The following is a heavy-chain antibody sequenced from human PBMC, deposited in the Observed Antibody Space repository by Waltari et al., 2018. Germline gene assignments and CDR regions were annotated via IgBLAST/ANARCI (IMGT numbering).Heavy chain of an antibody. Sequence: QVQLHQWGAGQLKPSETLSLTCAVSGESFLGYFWSWVLQSPGKGLEWLGSIHYSGSTNYNPALASRLSLSVDTTKKQFSLRLTSVTAADAALYFCARYGEVPPNYFFDYWGRGTLVTVSS. CDR3: ARYGEVPPNYFFDY. J-gene: IGHJ4*01. D-gene: IGHD2-21*01. CDR2: IHYSGST. V-gene: IGHV4-34*01. CDR1: GESFLGYF.